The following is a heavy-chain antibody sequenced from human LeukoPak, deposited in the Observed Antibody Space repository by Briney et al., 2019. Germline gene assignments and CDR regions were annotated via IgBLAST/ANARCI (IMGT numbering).Heavy chain of an antibody. CDR2: FDPVEGDT. V-gene: IGHV1-24*01. Sequence: ASVKVSCKVSGYTLTELSMHWVRQAPGKGLEWMGGFDPVEGDTIYAQKFQGRVTMTEDTSTDTAYMELSSLRSDDAAVYYCAVTLEGRGRCEEIEYWGQGTLVTVSS. D-gene: IGHD3-10*01. CDR3: AVTLEGRGRCEEIEY. CDR1: GYTLTELS. J-gene: IGHJ4*02.